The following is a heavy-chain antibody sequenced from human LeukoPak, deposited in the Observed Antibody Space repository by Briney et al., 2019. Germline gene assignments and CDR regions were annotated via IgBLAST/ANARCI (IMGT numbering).Heavy chain of an antibody. J-gene: IGHJ6*03. D-gene: IGHD4-11*01. V-gene: IGHV4-59*01. CDR2: IDHTGTT. CDR1: DDSITIYY. Sequence: PSETLSLTCSVSDDSITIYYWTWIRQPPGKGLEWIGYIDHTGTTNYNPSLNSRVTISRDTSKNHFSLQLSSVTAADTAVYFCARGRVSSSTWHSTYYYYFYMDVWGKGTTVTASS. CDR3: ARGRVSSSTWHSTYYYYFYMDV.